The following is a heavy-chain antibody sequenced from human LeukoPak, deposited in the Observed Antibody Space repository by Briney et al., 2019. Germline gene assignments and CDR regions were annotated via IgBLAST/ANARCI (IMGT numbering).Heavy chain of an antibody. CDR2: IINSGDST. CDR1: GFTFINYA. J-gene: IGHJ4*03. D-gene: IGHD3-22*01. V-gene: IGHV3-23*01. Sequence: PGGSLSLSCAAAGFTFINYAMSWARQPPGKGPEWVSSIINSGDSTFYAASVKGRFTISRDTSKNPLSLQMNYLPPEDTAVYYCAKGDYYYESRAYYLRGYITYWGQ. CDR3: AKGDYYYESRAYYLRGYITY.